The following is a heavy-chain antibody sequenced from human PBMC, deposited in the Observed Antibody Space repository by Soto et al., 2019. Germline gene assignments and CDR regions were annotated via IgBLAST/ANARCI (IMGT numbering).Heavy chain of an antibody. V-gene: IGHV4-34*01. CDR1: GGSFSGYY. Sequence: LLQASETLSLTCAVYGGSFSGYYWSWIRQPPGKGLEWIGEINHSGSTNYNPSLKSRVTISVDTSKNQFSLKLSSVTAADTAVYYCARGLRNHPDRAARDYWGQGTLVTVSS. CDR2: INHSGST. J-gene: IGHJ4*02. D-gene: IGHD6-6*01. CDR3: ARGLRNHPDRAARDY.